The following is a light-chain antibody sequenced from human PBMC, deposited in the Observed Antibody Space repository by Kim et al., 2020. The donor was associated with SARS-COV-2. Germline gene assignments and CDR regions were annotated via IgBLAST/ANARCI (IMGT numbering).Light chain of an antibody. CDR1: QPVANNY. V-gene: IGKV3D-20*02. CDR2: AAS. J-gene: IGKJ2*01. Sequence: EIVLTQSPATLSLSPGERATLSCRASQPVANNYLAWYQQRPGQAPRILIYAASTRVVGIPERFSGSGSGADFTLTISSLEPGDFAVYYCHQYSSSQQTFGQGTKRRS. CDR3: HQYSSSQQT.